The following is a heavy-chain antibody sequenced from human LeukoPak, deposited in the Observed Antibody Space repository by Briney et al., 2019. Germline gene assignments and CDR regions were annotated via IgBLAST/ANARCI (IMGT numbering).Heavy chain of an antibody. CDR3: ARLSGGKLVVPAAYYFDY. CDR2: IYYSGST. V-gene: IGHV4-59*08. D-gene: IGHD2-2*01. J-gene: IGHJ4*02. CDR1: GGSISSYY. Sequence: PSETLSLTCTVSGGSISSYYWSWIRQPPGKGLEWIGYIYYSGSTYYNPSLKSRVTISVDTSKNQFSLKLSSVTAADTAVYYCARLSGGKLVVPAAYYFDYWGQGTLVTVSS.